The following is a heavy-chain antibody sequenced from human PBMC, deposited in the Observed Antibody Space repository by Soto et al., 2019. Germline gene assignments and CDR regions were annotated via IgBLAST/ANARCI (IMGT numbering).Heavy chain of an antibody. CDR1: GGSISSYY. J-gene: IGHJ4*02. Sequence: PSETLSLTCTVSGGSISSYYWSWIRQPPGKGLEWIGYIYYSGSTNYNPSLKSRVTISVDTSKNQFSLKLSSVTAADTAVYYCARGVDSYGVFDYWGQATRVTVSS. CDR3: ARGVDSYGVFDY. D-gene: IGHD5-18*01. V-gene: IGHV4-59*01. CDR2: IYYSGST.